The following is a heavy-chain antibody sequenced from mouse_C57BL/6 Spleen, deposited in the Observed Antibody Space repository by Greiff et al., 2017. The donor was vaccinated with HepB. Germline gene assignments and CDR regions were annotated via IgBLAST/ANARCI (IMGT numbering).Heavy chain of an antibody. CDR2: IDPENGDT. CDR1: GFNIKDDY. J-gene: IGHJ3*01. Sequence: VQLQQSGAELVRPGASVKLSCTASGFNIKDDYMHWVKQRPEQGLEWIGWIDPENGDTEYASKFQGKATITADTSSNTAYLQLSSLTSEDTAVYYCTGCYGSSYGGAYWGQGTLLTVSA. CDR3: TGCYGSSYGGAY. D-gene: IGHD1-1*01. V-gene: IGHV14-4*01.